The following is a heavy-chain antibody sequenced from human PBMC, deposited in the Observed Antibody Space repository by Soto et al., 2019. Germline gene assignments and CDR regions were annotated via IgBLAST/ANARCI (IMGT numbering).Heavy chain of an antibody. D-gene: IGHD6-13*01. Sequence: GGSLRLSCAASGFTFSSYGMHWVRQAPGKGLEWVAVISYDGSNKYYADSVKGRFTITRDNSKNTQYLQMNSLRAEDTVVYYCAKEAELDSSSWLDYWGQGTQVTVSS. CDR1: GFTFSSYG. CDR2: ISYDGSNK. J-gene: IGHJ4*02. CDR3: AKEAELDSSSWLDY. V-gene: IGHV3-30*18.